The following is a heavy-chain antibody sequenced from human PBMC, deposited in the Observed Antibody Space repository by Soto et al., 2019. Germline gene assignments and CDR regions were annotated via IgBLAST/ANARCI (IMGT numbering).Heavy chain of an antibody. CDR2: ISSSSSYI. Sequence: GGSLRLSCAASGFTFSSYSMNWVRQAPGKGLEWVSSISSSSSYIYYADSVKGRFTISRDNAKNSLYLQMNSLRAEDTAVYYCASPKDPHSETRYCSGGSCPNWFDPWGQGTLVTVSS. V-gene: IGHV3-21*01. CDR1: GFTFSSYS. D-gene: IGHD2-15*01. J-gene: IGHJ5*02. CDR3: ASPKDPHSETRYCSGGSCPNWFDP.